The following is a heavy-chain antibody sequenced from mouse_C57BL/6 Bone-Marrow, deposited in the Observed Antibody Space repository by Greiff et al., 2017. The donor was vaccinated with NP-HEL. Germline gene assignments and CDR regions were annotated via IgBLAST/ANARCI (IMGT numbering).Heavy chain of an antibody. CDR3: ARGVSLRFAY. J-gene: IGHJ3*01. CDR1: GFSLTSYG. CDR2: IWSGGST. V-gene: IGHV2-2*01. Sequence: QVQLKESGPGLVQPSQSLSITCTVSGFSLTSYGVHWVRQSPGKGLEWLGVIWSGGSTDYNAAFISRLSISKDNSKSQVFFKMNSLQADDTAIYYCARGVSLRFAYWGQGTLVTVSA.